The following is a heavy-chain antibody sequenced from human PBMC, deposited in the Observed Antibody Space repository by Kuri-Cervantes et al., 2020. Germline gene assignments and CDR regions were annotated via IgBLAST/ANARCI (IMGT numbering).Heavy chain of an antibody. CDR3: AREGGVLRYFDWFAPAFPNRRFDY. D-gene: IGHD3-9*01. V-gene: IGHV3-74*01. J-gene: IGHJ4*02. CDR2: INSDGSST. CDR1: GFIFSSYW. Sequence: GESLKISCAASGFIFSSYWMHWVRQAPGKGLVWVSRINSDGSSTSYADSVKGRFTISRDNAKNTLYLQMNSLRAEDTAVYYCAREGGVLRYFDWFAPAFPNRRFDYWGQGTLVTVSS.